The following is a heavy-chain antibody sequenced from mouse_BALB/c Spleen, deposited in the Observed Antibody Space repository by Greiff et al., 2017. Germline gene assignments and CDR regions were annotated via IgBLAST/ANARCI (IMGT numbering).Heavy chain of an antibody. CDR3: ARDPVGNYGAMDY. CDR2: IRNKANGYTT. Sequence: EVQGVESGGGLVQPGGSLRLSCATSGFTFTDYYMSWVRQPPGKALEWLGFIRNKANGYTTEYSASVKGRFTISRDNSQSILYLQMNTLRAEDSATYYCARDPVGNYGAMDYWGQGTPVTVSA. V-gene: IGHV7-3*02. CDR1: GFTFTDYY. D-gene: IGHD2-1*01. J-gene: IGHJ4*01.